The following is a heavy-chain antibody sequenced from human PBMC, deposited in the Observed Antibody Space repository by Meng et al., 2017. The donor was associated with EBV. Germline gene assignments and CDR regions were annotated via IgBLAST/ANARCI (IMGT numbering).Heavy chain of an antibody. V-gene: IGHV4-61*01. J-gene: IGHJ5*02. D-gene: IGHD4-17*01. CDR2: IYYIGRT. CDR1: GASSSSGSYY. CDR3: ARVRYYGDYFWFDP. Sequence: HVASRALFQPSETLHLRSSSAGASSSSGSYYWSWLRQPPGKGLESIGYIYYIGRTNYNPSLKSRVTISVDTSKNQFSLKLSSVTAADTAVYYCARVRYYGDYFWFDPWCQGTLVTVFS.